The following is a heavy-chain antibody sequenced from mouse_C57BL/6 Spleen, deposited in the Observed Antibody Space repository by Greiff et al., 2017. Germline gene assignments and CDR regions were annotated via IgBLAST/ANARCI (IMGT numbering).Heavy chain of an antibody. Sequence: EVKLVESGGGLVKPGGSLKLSCAASGFTFSDYGMHWVRQAPEQGLEWVAYISSGSSTNYYADTVKGRSTISRDNAKNTLFLQMTSLRSEDTAMYYCARGEYDNYFDYWGQGTTLTVAS. CDR3: ARGEYDNYFDY. D-gene: IGHD2-10*02. CDR1: GFTFSDYG. CDR2: ISSGSSTN. V-gene: IGHV5-17*01. J-gene: IGHJ2*01.